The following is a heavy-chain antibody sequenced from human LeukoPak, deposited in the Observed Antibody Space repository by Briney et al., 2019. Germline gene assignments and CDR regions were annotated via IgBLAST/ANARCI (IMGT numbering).Heavy chain of an antibody. CDR1: GFTFSSYA. D-gene: IGHD3-10*01. V-gene: IGHV3-23*01. J-gene: IGHJ4*02. CDR3: ARDLQSASGGRY. CDR2: ISGSGGST. Sequence: GGSLRLSCAASGFTFSSYAMSWVRQAPGKGLEWVSAISGSGGSTYYADSVKGRFTISRDNARNSLYLQMDSLRAEDTAVYYCARDLQSASGGRYWGQGALVTVSS.